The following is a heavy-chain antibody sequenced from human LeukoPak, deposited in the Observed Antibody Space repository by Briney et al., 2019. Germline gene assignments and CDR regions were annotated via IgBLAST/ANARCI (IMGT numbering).Heavy chain of an antibody. CDR2: ISGSGGST. V-gene: IGHV3-23*01. D-gene: IGHD5-18*01. Sequence: GGSLRLSCAASGFTFSSYAMSWVRQAPGKGLEWVSLISGSGGSTYYADSVKGRFTISRDNSKNTLYVQMNSLRAEDTAVYYCARLWIQLRDYWGQGTLVTVSS. J-gene: IGHJ4*02. CDR1: GFTFSSYA. CDR3: ARLWIQLRDY.